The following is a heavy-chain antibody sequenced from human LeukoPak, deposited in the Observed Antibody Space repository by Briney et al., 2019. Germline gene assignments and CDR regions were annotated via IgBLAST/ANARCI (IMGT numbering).Heavy chain of an antibody. CDR3: AKAHIPGIAVAGTDY. CDR2: ISGSGGST. Sequence: GGSLRLSCAASGFTFSSYAMSWVRQAPGKGLEWVSAISGSGGSTYYADSVKGRFTISRDNSKNTLYLQMNSLRAEDTTVYYCAKAHIPGIAVAGTDYWGQGTLVTVSS. J-gene: IGHJ4*02. CDR1: GFTFSSYA. D-gene: IGHD6-19*01. V-gene: IGHV3-23*01.